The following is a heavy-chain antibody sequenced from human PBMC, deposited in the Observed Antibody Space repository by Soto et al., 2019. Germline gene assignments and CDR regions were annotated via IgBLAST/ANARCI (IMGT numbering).Heavy chain of an antibody. D-gene: IGHD6-19*01. CDR3: AKDTQDIAVAGIVEAPETPLDY. CDR1: GFTFSSYS. CDR2: SSSSSTYI. Sequence: GGSLRLSCAASGFTFSSYSMNWVRQAPGKGLEWVSSSSSSSTYIYYADSVKGRFTISRDNAKNTLYLQMNSLRAEDTAVYYCAKDTQDIAVAGIVEAPETPLDYWGQGTLVTVSS. V-gene: IGHV3-21*01. J-gene: IGHJ4*02.